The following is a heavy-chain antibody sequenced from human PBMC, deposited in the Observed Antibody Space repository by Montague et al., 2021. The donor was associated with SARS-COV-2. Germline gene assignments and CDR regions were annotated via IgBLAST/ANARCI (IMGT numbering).Heavy chain of an antibody. CDR3: ASQEGVVVPAAQEDYYYYGMDV. Sequence: TLSLTCTVSGGSISTSSYYWTWIQQPAGKGLEWIGRIYASGNTNYNPSLKSRVTMSVDTSKNQFSLNLSSVTAADTAVYYCASQEGVVVPAAQEDYYYYGMDVWGQGTTVTVSS. J-gene: IGHJ6*02. V-gene: IGHV4-61*02. CDR1: GGSISTSSYY. D-gene: IGHD2-2*01. CDR2: IYASGNT.